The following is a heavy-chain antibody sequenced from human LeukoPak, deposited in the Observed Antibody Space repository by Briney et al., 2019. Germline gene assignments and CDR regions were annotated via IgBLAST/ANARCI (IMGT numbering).Heavy chain of an antibody. CDR3: ARERGNLRGDAFDI. CDR2: IYSSGNT. D-gene: IGHD1-26*01. J-gene: IGHJ3*02. Sequence: PSETLSLTCTVSGVSISSYYWTWIRQPAGKGLEWIGRIYSSGNTNYNPSLESRVTMSIDTSKNQFSLKLSSVTAADTAVYYCARERGNLRGDAFDIWGQGTMVTVFS. CDR1: GVSISSYY. V-gene: IGHV4-4*07.